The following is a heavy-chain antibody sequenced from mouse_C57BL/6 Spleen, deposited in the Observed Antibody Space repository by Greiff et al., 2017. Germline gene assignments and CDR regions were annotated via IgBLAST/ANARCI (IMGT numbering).Heavy chain of an antibody. CDR1: GYTFTSYW. D-gene: IGHD1-1*01. Sequence: VQLQQSGDELVKPGASVKLSCKASGYTFTSYWMHWVKQRPGQGLEWIGMIHPNSGSTNYNEKFKSKATLTVDKSSSTAYMQLSSLTSEDSAVYYCAREGLLRFWGQGTSVTVSS. CDR3: AREGLLRF. CDR2: IHPNSGST. J-gene: IGHJ4*01. V-gene: IGHV1-64*01.